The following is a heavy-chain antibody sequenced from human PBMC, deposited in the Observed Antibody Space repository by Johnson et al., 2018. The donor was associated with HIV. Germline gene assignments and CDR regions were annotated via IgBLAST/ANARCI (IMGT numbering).Heavy chain of an antibody. Sequence: VQLVESGGGVVRPGGSLRLSCAASGFTFDDYGMGWVRQAPGKGLEWVSAINWNGGSTGYADSVKGRFTLSRDNAKNSLYLQMNSLRAEDTALYYCARVPDSSGWDAFDIWGQGTMVTVSS. V-gene: IGHV3-20*04. J-gene: IGHJ3*02. CDR3: ARVPDSSGWDAFDI. D-gene: IGHD6-19*01. CDR1: GFTFDDYG. CDR2: INWNGGST.